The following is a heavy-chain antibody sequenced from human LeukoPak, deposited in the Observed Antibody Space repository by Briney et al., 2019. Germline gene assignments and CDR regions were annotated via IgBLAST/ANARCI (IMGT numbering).Heavy chain of an antibody. J-gene: IGHJ1*01. D-gene: IGHD2-2*02. V-gene: IGHV3-23*01. Sequence: GGSLRLSCAASGFTFSSYAMSWVRQAPGKGLEWVSAISGSGGSTYYADSVKGRFTISRDNSKNTLCLQMNSLRAEDTAVYYCAKDRAGYCSSTSCYSLHFQHWGQGTLVTVSS. CDR2: ISGSGGST. CDR1: GFTFSSYA. CDR3: AKDRAGYCSSTSCYSLHFQH.